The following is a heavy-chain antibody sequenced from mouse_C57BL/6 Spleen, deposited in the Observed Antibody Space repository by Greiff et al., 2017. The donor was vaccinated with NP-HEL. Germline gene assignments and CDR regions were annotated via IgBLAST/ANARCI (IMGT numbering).Heavy chain of an antibody. CDR3: ARDKDYGSPYWYFDV. D-gene: IGHD1-1*01. Sequence: EVKLQESGPGLVKPSQSLSLTCSVTGYSITSGYYWNWIRQFPGNKLEWMGYISYDGSNNYNPSLKNRISITRDTSKNQFFLKLNSVTTEDTATYYCARDKDYGSPYWYFDVWGTGTTVTVSS. CDR1: GYSITSGYY. CDR2: ISYDGSN. J-gene: IGHJ1*03. V-gene: IGHV3-6*01.